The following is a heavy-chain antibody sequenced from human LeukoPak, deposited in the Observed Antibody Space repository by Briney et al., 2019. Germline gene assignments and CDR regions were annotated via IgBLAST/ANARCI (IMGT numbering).Heavy chain of an antibody. CDR1: GFTFSSYW. CDR3: ARVPGFITMIVGFDY. Sequence: GGSLRLSCAASGFTFSSYWMSWVRQAPGKGLEWVANIKQDGSEKYYVDSVKGRFTISRDNAKNSLYLQMNSLRAEDTAMYYCARVPGFITMIVGFDYWGQGTLVAVSS. V-gene: IGHV3-7*01. J-gene: IGHJ4*02. CDR2: IKQDGSEK. D-gene: IGHD3-22*01.